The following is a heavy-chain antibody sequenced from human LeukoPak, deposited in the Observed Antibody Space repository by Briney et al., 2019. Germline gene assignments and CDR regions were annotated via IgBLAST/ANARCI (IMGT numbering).Heavy chain of an antibody. CDR1: GFTFSSYW. Sequence: GGSLRLSCAASGFTFSSYWMHWVRQAPGKGLVWVSRINTDGSSTSYADSVKGRFTISRDNAKNTLYLQMNSLRAEDTAVYYCARVDIVATITDYYYYMDVWGKGTTVTVS. J-gene: IGHJ6*03. V-gene: IGHV3-74*01. D-gene: IGHD5-12*01. CDR2: INTDGSST. CDR3: ARVDIVATITDYYYYMDV.